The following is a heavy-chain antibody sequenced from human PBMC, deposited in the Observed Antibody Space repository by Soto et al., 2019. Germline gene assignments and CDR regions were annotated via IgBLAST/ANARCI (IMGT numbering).Heavy chain of an antibody. J-gene: IGHJ4*02. D-gene: IGHD6-13*01. CDR2: IIPIFGTA. CDR1: GGTFSSYA. Sequence: ASVKVSCKASGGTFSSYAISWVRQAPGQGLEWMGGIIPIFGTANYAQKFQGRVTITADESTSTAYMELSSLRSEDTAVYYRERLGYSSSWYGTQLYWGQGTLVTVYS. V-gene: IGHV1-69*13. CDR3: ERLGYSSSWYGTQLY.